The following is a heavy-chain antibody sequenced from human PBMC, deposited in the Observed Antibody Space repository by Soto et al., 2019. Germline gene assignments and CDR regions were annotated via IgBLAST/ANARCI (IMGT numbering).Heavy chain of an antibody. Sequence: SVKVSCKASGGTFSSYAISWVRQAPGQGLGWMGGIIPIFGTANYAQKFQGRVTITADESTSTAYMELSSLRSEDTAVYYCARALTDILTGYYTNSHFDYWGQGTLVTVSS. CDR3: ARALTDILTGYYTNSHFDY. D-gene: IGHD3-9*01. J-gene: IGHJ4*02. V-gene: IGHV1-69*13. CDR2: IIPIFGTA. CDR1: GGTFSSYA.